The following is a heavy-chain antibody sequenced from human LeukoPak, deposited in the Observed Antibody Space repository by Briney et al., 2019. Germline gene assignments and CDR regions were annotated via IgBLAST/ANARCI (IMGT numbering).Heavy chain of an antibody. Sequence: GGSLRLSCAASGFTFSVYEMNWVRQAPGKGLEWFSYITSGGGTIYYADSVKGRFTISRDNAKNSLYLQMNSLRADDTATYYCARGFNYAFDYWGQATLVTVSS. J-gene: IGHJ4*02. CDR3: ARGFNYAFDY. CDR1: GFTFSVYE. CDR2: ITSGGGTI. V-gene: IGHV3-48*03. D-gene: IGHD2-2*01.